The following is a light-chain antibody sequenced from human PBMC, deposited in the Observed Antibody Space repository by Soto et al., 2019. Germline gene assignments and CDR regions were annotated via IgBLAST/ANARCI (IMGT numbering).Light chain of an antibody. CDR3: QQYESYSVT. Sequence: DIQMTQSPSTLSASVGDRVTITCRASQSISSWLAWYQQKPGKAPNLLIYKASSLESGVPSRFSGSGSGTEFTLTISSLHPDDFATYYCQQYESYSVTFGQGTRLEIK. V-gene: IGKV1-5*03. CDR1: QSISSW. CDR2: KAS. J-gene: IGKJ5*01.